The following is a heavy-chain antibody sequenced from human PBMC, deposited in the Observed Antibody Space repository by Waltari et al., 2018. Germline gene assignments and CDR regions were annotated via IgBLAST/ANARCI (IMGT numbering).Heavy chain of an antibody. CDR3: AFRGAFDV. Sequence: EVQLVQSGTEVKKPGATVRVTCKTSGYTFIDYYIHWVQQAHGKGLQWMGHIDPENGETVYAEKFRDRITITADKSTDTVYMELSGLRFEDTAMYYCAFRGAFDVWGQGTVVSVSS. CDR2: IDPENGET. V-gene: IGHV1-69-2*01. CDR1: GYTFIDYY. J-gene: IGHJ3*01.